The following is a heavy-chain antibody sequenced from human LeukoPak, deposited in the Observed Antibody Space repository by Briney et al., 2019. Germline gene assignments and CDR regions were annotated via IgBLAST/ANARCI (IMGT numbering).Heavy chain of an antibody. CDR1: GGSFSGYY. CDR3: ARCRTGAFDI. D-gene: IGHD1-1*01. CDR2: INHSGST. V-gene: IGHV4-34*01. J-gene: IGHJ3*02. Sequence: SETLSLTCAVYGGSFSGYYWSWIRQPPGKGLEWIGEINHSGSTNYNPSLRSRLTISVDTSKNQFSLKLSSVTAADTAVYYCARCRTGAFDIGGQGTMVTVSS.